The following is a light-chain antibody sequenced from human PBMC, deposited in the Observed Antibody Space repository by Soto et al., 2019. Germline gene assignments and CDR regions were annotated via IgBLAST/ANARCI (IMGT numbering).Light chain of an antibody. J-gene: IGKJ4*01. V-gene: IGKV3-20*01. CDR3: QQYGSSPPVT. CDR1: QTVRNNY. Sequence: VLTQSPGTLSLSPGDRATLSCRASQTVRNNYLAWYQQKPGQAPRLLIYGASSRATGIPDRFTGSGSGTDFTLTIIRLEPEDFAVYYCQQYGSSPPVTYGGGTKVDIK. CDR2: GAS.